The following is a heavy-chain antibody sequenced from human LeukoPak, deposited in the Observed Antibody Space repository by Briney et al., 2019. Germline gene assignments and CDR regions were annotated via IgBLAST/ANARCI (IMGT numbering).Heavy chain of an antibody. CDR3: ARGPGLTDYAWGSYRWGDY. CDR2: ISAYNGNT. D-gene: IGHD3-16*02. Sequence: ASVKVSCKASGYTFTSYGISWVRQAPGQGLEWMGWISAYNGNTNYAQKLQGRVTMTTDTSTSTAYMELRSLRSDDTAVYYCARGPGLTDYAWGSYRWGDYWGQGTLVTVSS. CDR1: GYTFTSYG. V-gene: IGHV1-18*01. J-gene: IGHJ4*02.